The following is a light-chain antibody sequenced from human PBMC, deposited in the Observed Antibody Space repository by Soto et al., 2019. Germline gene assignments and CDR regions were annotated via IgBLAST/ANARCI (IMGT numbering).Light chain of an antibody. V-gene: IGLV2-11*01. Sequence: QSVPTQPRSVSGSPGQTVTISCTGSSSDVGSSNYMSWYQQHPGEAPTLVIYDVAQRPSGVPDRLSGSRSGKTASLTISGLQPDDEADYYCCAYAGSDTLIFGSGTKLTVL. CDR2: DVA. J-gene: IGLJ1*01. CDR1: SSDVGSSNY. CDR3: CAYAGSDTLI.